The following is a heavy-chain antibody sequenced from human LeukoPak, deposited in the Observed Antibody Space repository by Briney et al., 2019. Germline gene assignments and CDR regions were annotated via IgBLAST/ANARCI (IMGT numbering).Heavy chain of an antibody. V-gene: IGHV3-21*01. CDR3: ARDIPLPVVPAARFDP. CDR1: GFTFSDYG. CDR2: ISSSSSYI. Sequence: GGSLRLSCAASGFTFSDYGMNWVRQAPGKGLEWVSSISSSSSYIYYADSVKGRFTISRDNAKNSLYLQMNSLRAEDTAVYYCARDIPLPVVPAARFDPWGQGTLVTVSS. J-gene: IGHJ5*02. D-gene: IGHD2-2*01.